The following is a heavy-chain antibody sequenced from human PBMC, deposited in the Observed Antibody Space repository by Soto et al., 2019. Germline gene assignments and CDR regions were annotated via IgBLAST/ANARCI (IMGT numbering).Heavy chain of an antibody. Sequence: PSETLSLTCTVSGGSISSGDYSWSWVRQSPGNGFDFIFHIYNSGITFYFPSLKSRVVISIDTSGIQFSLRLNSLTAADRAVYFCARGVTVFGLVSRFWFDPWGQGTVVTVSS. CDR2: IYNSGIT. CDR1: GGSISSGDYS. V-gene: IGHV4-30-4*01. D-gene: IGHD3-3*01. CDR3: ARGVTVFGLVSRFWFDP. J-gene: IGHJ5*02.